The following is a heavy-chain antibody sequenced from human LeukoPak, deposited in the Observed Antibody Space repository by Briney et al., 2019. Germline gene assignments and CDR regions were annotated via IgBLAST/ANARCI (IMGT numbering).Heavy chain of an antibody. CDR3: ARGRIQLWLLGSYYYYYMDV. V-gene: IGHV1-18*01. D-gene: IGHD5-18*01. J-gene: IGHJ6*03. CDR1: GYTFTSYG. CDR2: ISAYNGNT. Sequence: GASVKVSCKASGYTFTSYGISWVRQAPGQGLEWMGWISAYNGNTNYAQKLQGRVTMTRNTSISTACMELSSLRSEDTAVYYCARGRIQLWLLGSYYYYYMDVWGKGTTVTISS.